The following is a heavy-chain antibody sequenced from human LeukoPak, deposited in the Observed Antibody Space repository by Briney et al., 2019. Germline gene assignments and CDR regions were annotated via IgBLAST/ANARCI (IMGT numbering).Heavy chain of an antibody. D-gene: IGHD6-19*01. CDR3: ATSIAVAGPEWYFDY. Sequence: ASVKVSCKVSGYTLTELSMHWVRQAPGKGLEWMGGFDPEDGETIYAQKFQGRVTMTEDTSTDTAYMELSSLRSEDTAVYYCATSIAVAGPEWYFDYWGQGTLVTASS. CDR2: FDPEDGET. J-gene: IGHJ4*02. CDR1: GYTLTELS. V-gene: IGHV1-24*01.